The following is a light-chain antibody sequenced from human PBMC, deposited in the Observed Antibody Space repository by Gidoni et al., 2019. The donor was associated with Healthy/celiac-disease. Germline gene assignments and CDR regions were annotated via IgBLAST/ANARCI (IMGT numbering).Light chain of an antibody. J-gene: IGKJ3*01. CDR2: GAS. V-gene: IGKV3-15*01. CDR3: QQYNNWPPFT. Sequence: EIVMTQSPAPLSVSPGERATISCRASQSVSSNLAWYQQIPGQAPRLLIYGASTRATGIPARFSGSGSGTEFTLTISSLQSEDFAVYYCQQYNNWPPFTFGPGTKVDIK. CDR1: QSVSSN.